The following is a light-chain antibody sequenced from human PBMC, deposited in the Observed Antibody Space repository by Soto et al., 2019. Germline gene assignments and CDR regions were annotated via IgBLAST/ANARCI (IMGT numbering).Light chain of an antibody. J-gene: IGKJ3*01. Sequence: EIVLTQSPATLSLSPGEGATLSCGASQSVSGYLAWYQQKPGQAPRLLIYDGSHRAAGIPSRFSGSGSGTDFTLTISGLEPEDFAVYYCQQRSNWLISFGPGTKVDTK. CDR2: DGS. CDR3: QQRSNWLIS. CDR1: QSVSGY. V-gene: IGKV3-11*01.